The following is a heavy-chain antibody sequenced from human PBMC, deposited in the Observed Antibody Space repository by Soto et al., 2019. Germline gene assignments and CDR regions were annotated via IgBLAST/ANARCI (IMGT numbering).Heavy chain of an antibody. D-gene: IGHD5-12*01. CDR1: GFMCSNYW. CDR3: GTVSGYVAVVDP. Sequence: VYLVESGGGLVQPGGSMSLSCEASGFMCSNYWMNWVHQAPGKRLQLVAKIKEDASDKSYVDSVKGRFTISRDNAKNSVSLQMNSLRVADPAVYYCGTVSGYVAVVDPWCPGPLVIVSS. CDR2: IKEDASDK. V-gene: IGHV3-7*03. J-gene: IGHJ5*02.